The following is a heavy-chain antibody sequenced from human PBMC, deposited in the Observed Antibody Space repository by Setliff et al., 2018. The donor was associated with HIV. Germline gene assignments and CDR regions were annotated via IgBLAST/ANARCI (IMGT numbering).Heavy chain of an antibody. CDR2: INPSGGST. J-gene: IGHJ6*03. Sequence: ASVKVSCKASGGTFSSYAISWVRQAPGQGLEWMGIINPSGGSTSYAQKFQGRVTMTTDTSTSTVYMELTSLTSDDTAVYYCARWVDDNSEGSYYHYMDVWGNGVSVTVSS. V-gene: IGHV1-46*01. CDR1: GGTFSSYA. CDR3: ARWVDDNSEGSYYHYMDV. D-gene: IGHD6-25*01.